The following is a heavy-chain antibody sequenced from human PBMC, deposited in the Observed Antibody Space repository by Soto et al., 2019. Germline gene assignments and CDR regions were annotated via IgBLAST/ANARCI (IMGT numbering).Heavy chain of an antibody. CDR2: IYASGST. CDR1: GGSISPYY. J-gene: IGHJ4*02. Sequence: PSETLSLTCSVSGGSISPYYSSWIRQPAGKGLEWIGRIYASGSTNYNPSLKSRVTMSVATSKNQFSLKLTSVTAADTATYYCARGGMVIIPTATAFDYWGQGTLVTVSS. D-gene: IGHD1-1*01. CDR3: ARGGMVIIPTATAFDY. V-gene: IGHV4-4*07.